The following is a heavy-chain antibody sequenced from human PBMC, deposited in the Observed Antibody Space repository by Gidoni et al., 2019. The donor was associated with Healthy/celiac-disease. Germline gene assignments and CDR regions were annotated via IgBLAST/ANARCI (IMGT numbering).Heavy chain of an antibody. CDR3: ARADYDSSGYFDY. CDR1: GFTFSSYG. J-gene: IGHJ4*02. V-gene: IGHV3-33*01. CDR2: IWYDGSNK. Sequence: VESGGGVVQPGRSLRLSCAASGFTFSSYGMHWVRQAPGKGLEWVAVIWYDGSNKYYADSVKGRFTISRDNSKNTLYLQMNSLRAEDTAVYYCARADYDSSGYFDYWGQGTLVTVSS. D-gene: IGHD3-22*01.